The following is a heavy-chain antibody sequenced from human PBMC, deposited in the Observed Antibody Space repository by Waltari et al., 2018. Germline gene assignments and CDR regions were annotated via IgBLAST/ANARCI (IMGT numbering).Heavy chain of an antibody. CDR2: INGGNGNT. D-gene: IGHD3-10*01. V-gene: IGHV1-3*01. CDR1: GYNFGGYA. J-gene: IGHJ4*02. CDR3: ARGRDFYGSGTYRPFLDY. Sequence: QVQLVLSGPEVKKVGASVKVSCKASGYNFGGYAIHWVRQAPGQRLEWMGWINGGNGNTQYSPKFQGRVTITRDTSANTAYMELSGLTSADTAVYYCARGRDFYGSGTYRPFLDYWGQGTLVTASS.